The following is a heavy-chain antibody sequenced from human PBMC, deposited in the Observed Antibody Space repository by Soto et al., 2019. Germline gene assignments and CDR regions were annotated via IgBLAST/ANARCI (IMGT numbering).Heavy chain of an antibody. CDR3: ARGMGEFES. V-gene: IGHV4-34*01. Sequence: SETLSLTCAVYCASLSDNYCNCLRQPPWKGLEWIGEINHSGNTNYNPSLRSRVTISIDTHKNQLSLNLRSVSAADTAVYYCARGMGEFESWGQGTTVTFSS. CDR2: INHSGNT. J-gene: IGHJ5*01. CDR1: CASLSDNY. D-gene: IGHD2-21*01.